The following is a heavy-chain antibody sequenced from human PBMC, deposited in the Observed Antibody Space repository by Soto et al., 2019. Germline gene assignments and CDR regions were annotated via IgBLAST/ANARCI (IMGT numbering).Heavy chain of an antibody. V-gene: IGHV1-69*06. D-gene: IGHD1-26*01. CDR1: GDTSSNYG. J-gene: IGHJ6*02. CDR2: ILPVFGTT. CDR3: ARDPDEVVGTDYHYYGMDV. Sequence: SVKVSCKASGDTSSNYGVSWVRQAPGQGVEWMGGILPVFGTTTYARNFQGRITITADKSTSTVYMELTSLRSDDTATYYCARDPDEVVGTDYHYYGMDVWDQGATVTVSS.